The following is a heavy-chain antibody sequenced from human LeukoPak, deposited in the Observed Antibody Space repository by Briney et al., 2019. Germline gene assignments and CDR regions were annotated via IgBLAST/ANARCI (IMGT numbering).Heavy chain of an antibody. CDR2: IYYGGST. CDR3: ATVRQQLRNWFDP. Sequence: SETLSLTCTVSGGSISSYYWSWIRQPPGKGLEWIGYIYYGGSTNYNPSLKSRVTISIDTSKNQFSLKLSSVTAADTAVYYCATVRQQLRNWFDPWGQGTLVTVSS. CDR1: GGSISSYY. J-gene: IGHJ5*02. D-gene: IGHD6-13*01. V-gene: IGHV4-59*01.